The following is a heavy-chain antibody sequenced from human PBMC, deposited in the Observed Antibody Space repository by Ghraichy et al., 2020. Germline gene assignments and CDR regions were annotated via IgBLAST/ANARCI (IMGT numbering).Heavy chain of an antibody. V-gene: IGHV4-59*12. CDR2: IYYTVTS. Sequence: SETLSLTCTVSGGSISTYYWSWVRQPQGRGLEWIADIYYTVTSNYNPSLKSRVTISVATSKNQFSLKLNSVTASATAVYYCPRVTTSGGRDYYDYWSQGTLVTGSS. D-gene: IGHD2-15*01. J-gene: IGHJ4*02. CDR3: PRVTTSGGRDYYDY. CDR1: GGSISTYY.